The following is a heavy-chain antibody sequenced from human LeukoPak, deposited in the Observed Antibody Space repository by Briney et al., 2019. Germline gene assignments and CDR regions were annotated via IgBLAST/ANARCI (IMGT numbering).Heavy chain of an antibody. Sequence: SETLSLTCTVPGGSISSGSYYWSWIRQPAGKGLECIGRIYTTGSTNYNPSLKSRVTISVDTSKNQFSLKLSSVPAADTAVYYCARGAASGNFDYWGQGTLVTVSS. D-gene: IGHD1-26*01. J-gene: IGHJ4*02. CDR1: GGSISSGSYY. CDR3: ARGAASGNFDY. V-gene: IGHV4-61*02. CDR2: IYTTGST.